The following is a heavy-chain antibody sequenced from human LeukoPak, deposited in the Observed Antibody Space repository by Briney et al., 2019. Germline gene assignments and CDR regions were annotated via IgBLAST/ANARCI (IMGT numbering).Heavy chain of an antibody. CDR2: IIPIFGTA. CDR1: GGTFSSYA. D-gene: IGHD3-22*01. Sequence: SVKVSCKASGGTFSSYAISWVRQAPGQGLEWMGRIIPIFGTANYAQKFQGRVTITTDESTSTAYMELSSLRSEDTAVYYCARSPGYDSSGYYPYYFDYWGQGTLVTVSS. CDR3: ARSPGYDSSGYYPYYFDY. V-gene: IGHV1-69*05. J-gene: IGHJ4*02.